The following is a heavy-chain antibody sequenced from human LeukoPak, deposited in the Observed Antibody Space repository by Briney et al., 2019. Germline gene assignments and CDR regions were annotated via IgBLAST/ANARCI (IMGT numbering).Heavy chain of an antibody. CDR3: ARDAGQIAAAGAFDI. CDR2: IYYSGST. Sequence: SETLSLTCTVSGGSISSYYRSWIRQPPGKGLEWIGYIYYSGSTNYNPSLKSRVTISVDTSKNQFSLKLSSVTAADTAVYYCARDAGQIAAAGAFDIWGQGTMVTVSS. D-gene: IGHD6-13*01. CDR1: GGSISSYY. V-gene: IGHV4-59*01. J-gene: IGHJ3*02.